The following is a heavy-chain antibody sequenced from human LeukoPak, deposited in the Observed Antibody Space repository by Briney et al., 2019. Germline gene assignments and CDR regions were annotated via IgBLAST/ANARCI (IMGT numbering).Heavy chain of an antibody. CDR2: ISAYNGNT. CDR3: ARVSQWLQLWFDP. Sequence: ASVKVSCKASGGTFSSYAISWVRHAPGQGLEWMGWISAYNGNTNYAQKLQGRVTMTTDTSTSTAYMELRSLRSDDTAVYYCARVSQWLQLWFDPWGQGTLVTVSS. D-gene: IGHD5-18*01. J-gene: IGHJ5*02. CDR1: GGTFSSYA. V-gene: IGHV1-18*01.